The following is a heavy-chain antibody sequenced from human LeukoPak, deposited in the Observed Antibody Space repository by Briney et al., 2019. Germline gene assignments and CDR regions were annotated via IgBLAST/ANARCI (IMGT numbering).Heavy chain of an antibody. Sequence: GGSLRLSCAASGITFSSSWMHWVRQAPGKGLVWVSRINSDGTTTSYADSVKGRFTISRDNAKNTLYLQMNSLRAEDTAVYYCAKTWGSGWYETYYYYGMDVWGQGTTVTVSS. J-gene: IGHJ6*02. V-gene: IGHV3-74*01. CDR3: AKTWGSGWYETYYYYGMDV. CDR2: INSDGTTT. CDR1: GITFSSSW. D-gene: IGHD6-19*01.